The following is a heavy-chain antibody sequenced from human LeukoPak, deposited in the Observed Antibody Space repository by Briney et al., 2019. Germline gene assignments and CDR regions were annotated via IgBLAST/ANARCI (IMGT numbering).Heavy chain of an antibody. J-gene: IGHJ4*02. V-gene: IGHV3-21*01. CDR2: ISSSSSYI. D-gene: IGHD6-19*01. Sequence: KPGGSLRLSCAASGFTFSSYSMNWVRQAPGKGLEWVSSISSSSSYIYYADSVKGRFTISRDNAKNSLYLQMNSLRAEDTAVYYCARDIIAVAGTGGYWGQGTLVTVS. CDR1: GFTFSSYS. CDR3: ARDIIAVAGTGGY.